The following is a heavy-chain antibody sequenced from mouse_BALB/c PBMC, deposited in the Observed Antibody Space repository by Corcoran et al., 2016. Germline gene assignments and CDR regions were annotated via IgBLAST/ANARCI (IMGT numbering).Heavy chain of an antibody. CDR1: GYSITSGFY. Sequence: DVQLQESGPGLVKPSQSLSLTCSVTGYSITSGFYWNWIRQFPGNKLEWMGYIGYDGNNNYNPSLKNRVSITRDTSKNQFFLNLNSVTTGDTATYYCAREVYYGSSYCFAYWGQGTLVTVSA. CDR3: AREVYYGSSYCFAY. CDR2: IGYDGNN. D-gene: IGHD1-1*01. V-gene: IGHV3-6*02. J-gene: IGHJ3*01.